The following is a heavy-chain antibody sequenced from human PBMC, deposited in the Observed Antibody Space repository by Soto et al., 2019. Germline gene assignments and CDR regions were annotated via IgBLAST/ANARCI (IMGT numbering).Heavy chain of an antibody. J-gene: IGHJ3*02. D-gene: IGHD6-19*01. V-gene: IGHV3-9*01. CDR2: ISWNSGSI. CDR3: AKVTGIAVAGDAFDI. CDR1: GSSFDDYA. Sequence: SLALSCAASGSSFDDYATHWVRQAPGKGLEWVSGISWNSGSIGYADSVKGRFTISRDNAKNSLYLQMNSLRAEDTALYYCAKVTGIAVAGDAFDIWGQGTMVTVSS.